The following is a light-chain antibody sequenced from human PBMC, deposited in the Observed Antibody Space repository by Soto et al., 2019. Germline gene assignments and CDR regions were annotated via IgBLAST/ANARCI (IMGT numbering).Light chain of an antibody. J-gene: IGKJ1*01. CDR2: EES. CDR1: QAVPHN. Sequence: IQSQSFLSSSVVDIVTIPCRPSQAVPHNMAWYQQKPGKPPKLLIYEESTLHSGVPSRFSGRKSGTDFTLTISRLEPEDFAVYYCQHSVTSRTTFGQGTKVDIK. CDR3: QHSVTSRTT. V-gene: IGKV1-9*01.